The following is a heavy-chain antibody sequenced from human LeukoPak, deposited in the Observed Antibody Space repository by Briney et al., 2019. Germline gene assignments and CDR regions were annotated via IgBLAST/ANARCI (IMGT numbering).Heavy chain of an antibody. CDR1: GFTFSSYS. D-gene: IGHD3-3*01. CDR3: ASSRYYDFWSGYYSDY. CDR2: ISSSSSYI. J-gene: IGHJ4*02. V-gene: IGHV3-21*01. Sequence: GGSLRHSCAASGFTFSSYSMNWVRQAPGKGLEWVSSISSSSSYIYYADSVKGRFTISRDNAKNSLYLQMNSLRAEDTAVYYCASSRYYDFWSGYYSDYWGQGTLVTVSS.